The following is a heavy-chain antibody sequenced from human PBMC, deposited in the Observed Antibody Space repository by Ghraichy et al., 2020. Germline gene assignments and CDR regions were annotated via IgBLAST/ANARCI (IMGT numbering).Heavy chain of an antibody. CDR3: AISPSYGDTGGY. J-gene: IGHJ4*02. CDR1: GFSFSIYW. V-gene: IGHV3-7*03. CDR2: INEDGRGK. Sequence: GGSLRLSCAASGFSFSIYWTSWVRQAPGKGLEWVANINEDGRGKYYVDSVKGRFTISRDNTKKSLYLQMNSLRAEDTAVYYCAISPSYGDTGGYWGKGTLVTVSS. D-gene: IGHD2-21*02.